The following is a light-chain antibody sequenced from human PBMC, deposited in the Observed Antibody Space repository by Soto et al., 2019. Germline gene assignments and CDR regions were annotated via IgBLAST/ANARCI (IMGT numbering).Light chain of an antibody. V-gene: IGKV1-5*01. Sequence: DIQMTQSPSTLSASVGDRVTITCRASQSISTYLAWYQQKPGKAPKLLIYCASSLDRGVPSRFSGSGSGTEFTLTINSLQPDDFAAYFCQHYSSYSGAFGQGTKVEIK. CDR1: QSISTY. J-gene: IGKJ1*01. CDR3: QHYSSYSGA. CDR2: CAS.